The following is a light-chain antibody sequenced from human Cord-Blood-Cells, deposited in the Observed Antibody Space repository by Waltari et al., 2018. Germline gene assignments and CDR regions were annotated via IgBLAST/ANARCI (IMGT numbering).Light chain of an antibody. CDR3: CSYAGSSTYWV. Sequence: QSALTQPASVSGSPGQSITISCTGTSSDVGSYNLVSWYQQHPGQAPKLMIYAGSKRTSWVSNRFAVSKSGNTVSLTISGLQAEDEADYYCCSYAGSSTYWVFGGGTKLTVL. CDR1: SSDVGSYNL. CDR2: AGS. V-gene: IGLV2-23*01. J-gene: IGLJ3*02.